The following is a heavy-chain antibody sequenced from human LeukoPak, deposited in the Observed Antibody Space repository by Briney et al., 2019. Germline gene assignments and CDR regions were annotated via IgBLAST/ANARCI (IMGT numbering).Heavy chain of an antibody. Sequence: GGSLRLSCAASGFTVSSNEMSWVRQAPGQGLEWVSSISSGSRYYADSRTGRFTISRDNSKNTLNLQMNSLRAEDTALYYCEKGRLSGSFFDYWGQGTLVTVSS. J-gene: IGHJ4*02. CDR3: EKGRLSGSFFDY. V-gene: IGHV3-38-3*01. CDR2: ISSGSR. D-gene: IGHD1-26*01. CDR1: GFTVSSNE.